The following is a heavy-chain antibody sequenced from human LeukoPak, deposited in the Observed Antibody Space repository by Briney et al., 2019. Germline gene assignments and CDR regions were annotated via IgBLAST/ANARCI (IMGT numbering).Heavy chain of an antibody. D-gene: IGHD3-22*01. V-gene: IGHV3-9*01. J-gene: IGHJ3*02. CDR1: GFTFDDYA. CDR2: ISWNSGSI. CDR3: AKDFLLPGDSSGAIPDAFDI. Sequence: GGSLRLSCAASGFTFDDYAMHWVRQAPGKGLEWVSGISWNSGSIGYADSVKGRFTISRDNAKNYLYLQMNSLRADDKALYYCAKDFLLPGDSSGAIPDAFDIWGQGTMVTVSS.